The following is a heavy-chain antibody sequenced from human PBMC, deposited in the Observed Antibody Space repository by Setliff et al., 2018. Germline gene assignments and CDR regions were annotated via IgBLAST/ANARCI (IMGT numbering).Heavy chain of an antibody. V-gene: IGHV3-21*01. D-gene: IGHD3-9*01. CDR1: GFTFDDYA. Sequence: PGGSLRLSCAASGFTFDDYAMHWVRQAPGKGLEWVAFISFGSNYIFYADSVKGRFTISRDNAKNTLYLQMSSLRAEDTAFYYCANLKDYHILTGHTWGQGTLVTVSS. CDR2: ISFGSNYI. CDR3: ANLKDYHILTGHT. J-gene: IGHJ4*02.